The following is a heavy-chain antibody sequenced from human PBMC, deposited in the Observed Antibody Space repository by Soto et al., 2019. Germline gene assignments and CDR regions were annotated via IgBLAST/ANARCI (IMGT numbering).Heavy chain of an antibody. CDR1: GFSLSTSGVG. CDR2: IYWDDDK. D-gene: IGHD6-13*01. V-gene: IGHV2-5*02. J-gene: IGHJ5*02. Sequence: QITLKESGPTLVKPTQTLTLTCTFSGFSLSTSGVGVGWIRQPPGKALEWLALIYWDDDKRYSPSLKSRLTITKDTSKNQVVLTMTNIDPVDTATYYCAHSVGIAAAGMGFDPWGQGTLVTVSS. CDR3: AHSVGIAAAGMGFDP.